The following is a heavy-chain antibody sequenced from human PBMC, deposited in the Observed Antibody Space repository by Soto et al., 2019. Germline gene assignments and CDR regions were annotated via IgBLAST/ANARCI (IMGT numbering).Heavy chain of an antibody. Sequence: TLSLTCAVSGGSISSGGYSWSWIRQPPGKGLEWIGYIYHSGSTYYNPSLKSRVTISVDRSKNQFSLKLSSVTAADTAVYYCARTTTVSTFDYWGQGTLVTVSS. V-gene: IGHV4-30-2*01. D-gene: IGHD4-17*01. J-gene: IGHJ4*02. CDR3: ARTTTVSTFDY. CDR1: GGSISSGGYS. CDR2: IYHSGST.